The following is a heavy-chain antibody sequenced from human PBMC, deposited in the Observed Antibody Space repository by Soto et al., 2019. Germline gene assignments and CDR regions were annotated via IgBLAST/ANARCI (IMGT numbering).Heavy chain of an antibody. CDR1: GSTFTSYY. V-gene: IGHV1-46*01. J-gene: IGHJ4*02. CDR2: INPSGGST. D-gene: IGHD3-22*01. CDR3: ARDGAGLERAPRSGYYYFDF. Sequence: ASVKISCKESGSTFTSYYMHWVRQAPGQGLEWMGIINPSGGSTTYAQKFQGRVTMTRDTSTSTVYMELSSLRSEDTAVYYCARDGAGLERAPRSGYYYFDFWGQGTLVTVSS.